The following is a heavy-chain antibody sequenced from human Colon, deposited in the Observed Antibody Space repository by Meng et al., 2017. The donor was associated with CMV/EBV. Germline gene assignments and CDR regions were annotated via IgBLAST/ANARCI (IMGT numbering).Heavy chain of an antibody. D-gene: IGHD4/OR15-4a*01. J-gene: IGHJ6*02. CDR3: ARARGGANHYYHGMDV. CDR2: ILPVLDVG. Sequence: SVKVSCKASGGTFSTNAITWVRQAPGHGLEWMGGILPVLDVGHHAQKFQGRVTITADKSTSTAYMELSSLRSDYTAVYYCARARGGANHYYHGMDVWGQGTTVTVSS. CDR1: GGTFSTNA. V-gene: IGHV1-69*10.